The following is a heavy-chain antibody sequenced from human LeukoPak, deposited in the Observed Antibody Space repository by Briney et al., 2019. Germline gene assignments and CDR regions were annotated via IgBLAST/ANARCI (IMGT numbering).Heavy chain of an antibody. CDR1: GFTFTSYA. V-gene: IGHV3-23*01. J-gene: IGHJ4*02. Sequence: GGSLRLSCAASGFTFTSYAMSWVRQAPGKGLEWVSAISGSGGGTSYADSVKGRFTISRDNSKNTLYLQMNSLRAEDTAVYYCAKAQQWLPGYWGQGTLVTVSS. D-gene: IGHD6-19*01. CDR2: ISGSGGGT. CDR3: AKAQQWLPGY.